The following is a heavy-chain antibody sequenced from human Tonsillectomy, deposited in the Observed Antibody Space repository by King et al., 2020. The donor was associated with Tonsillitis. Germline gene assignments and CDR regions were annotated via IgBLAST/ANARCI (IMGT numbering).Heavy chain of an antibody. V-gene: IGHV1-18*04. CDR3: ARHGGIRSRYCSGDRILGYFDL. CDR2: LTADNGNT. Sequence: VQLVESAAEVKKPGASVKVYCKASGYAFTSYGISWVRQAPGQGLEWMGWLTADNGNTNYVQKLQGRVTMTTDTPTSTAYMELRSLRPDDTAVYYCARHGGIRSRYCSGDRILGYFDLWGRGTLVTVSS. CDR1: GYAFTSYG. D-gene: IGHD2-15*01. J-gene: IGHJ2*01.